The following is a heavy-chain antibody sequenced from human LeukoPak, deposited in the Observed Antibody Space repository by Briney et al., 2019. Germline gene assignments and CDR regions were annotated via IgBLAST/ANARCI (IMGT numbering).Heavy chain of an antibody. Sequence: GASVKVSCKASGYTFTGYYMHWVRQAPGQGLEWMGWINPNSGGTNYAQKFQGRVTMTRDTSISTAYMELSRLRSDDTAVYYCAREYYDILTGSSPSGNFDYWGQGTLVTVSS. V-gene: IGHV1-2*02. CDR3: AREYYDILTGSSPSGNFDY. CDR2: INPNSGGT. D-gene: IGHD3-9*01. CDR1: GYTFTGYY. J-gene: IGHJ4*02.